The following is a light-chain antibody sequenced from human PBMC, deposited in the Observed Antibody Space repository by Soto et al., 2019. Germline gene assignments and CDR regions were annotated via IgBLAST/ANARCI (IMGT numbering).Light chain of an antibody. Sequence: QLVLTQSPSASASLGASVKLTCTLSSGHSNYAIAWHQQQPEKGPRYLMKLNSDGSHRKGDGIPDRFSGSSSGAERYLTSSSLQSEDEADYYGQTWGTGIRVFGTGTKLTVL. CDR1: SGHSNYA. CDR3: QTWGTGIRV. V-gene: IGLV4-69*01. J-gene: IGLJ1*01. CDR2: LNSDGSH.